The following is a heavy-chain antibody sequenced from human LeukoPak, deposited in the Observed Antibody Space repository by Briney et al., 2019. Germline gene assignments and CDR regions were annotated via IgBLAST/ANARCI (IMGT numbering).Heavy chain of an antibody. V-gene: IGHV1-2*02. CDR1: GYTFTGYY. J-gene: IGHJ6*03. Sequence: ASVKVSCKASGYTFTGYYMHWVRQAPGQGLEWMGWINPNSGGTNYAQKFQGRVTMTRDTSISTAYMELSRLRSDDTAVYYCARDGLRSSGIAAAGNRFYYYYYYMDVWGKGTTVTVSS. CDR3: ARDGLRSSGIAAAGNRFYYYYYYMDV. D-gene: IGHD6-13*01. CDR2: INPNSGGT.